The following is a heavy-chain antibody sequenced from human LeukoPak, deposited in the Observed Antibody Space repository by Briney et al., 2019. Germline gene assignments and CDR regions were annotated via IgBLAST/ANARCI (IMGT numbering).Heavy chain of an antibody. CDR1: GGSISSSSYY. Sequence: SETLSLTCTVSGGSISSSSYYWGWIRQPPGKGLEWIGSIYYSGSTYYNPSLKSRVTISVDTSKNQFSLKLSSVTAADTAVYYCASLRYFDWLPLPPWGQGTLVTVSS. CDR2: IYYSGST. D-gene: IGHD3-9*01. J-gene: IGHJ5*02. CDR3: ASLRYFDWLPLPP. V-gene: IGHV4-39*07.